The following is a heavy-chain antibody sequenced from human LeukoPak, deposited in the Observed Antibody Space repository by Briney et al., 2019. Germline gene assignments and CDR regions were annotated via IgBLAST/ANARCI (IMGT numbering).Heavy chain of an antibody. CDR1: GFTFSGSA. J-gene: IGHJ4*02. Sequence: GGSLRLSCAASGFTFSGSAMHWVHQASGKGLEWVGRIRSKANSYATAYAASVKGRFTISRDDSKNTAYLQMSSLKTEDTAVYYCTRRVDSSGYYGIDYWGQGTLVTVSS. CDR3: TRRVDSSGYYGIDY. V-gene: IGHV3-73*01. D-gene: IGHD3-22*01. CDR2: IRSKANSYAT.